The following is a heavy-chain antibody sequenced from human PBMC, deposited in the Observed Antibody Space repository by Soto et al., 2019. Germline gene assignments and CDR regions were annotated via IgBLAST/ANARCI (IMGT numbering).Heavy chain of an antibody. CDR3: ARDGYDGSGSPYPAF. V-gene: IGHV4-59*01. CDR1: GASMSEYF. J-gene: IGHJ4*02. D-gene: IGHD3-10*01. CDR2: IYYLGST. Sequence: SETLSLTCTVSGASMSEYFWSWIRQSPGKGLEWIGYIYYLGSTDYNPSLKSRVTISVDTSKRQFSLRLTSVTAADTAVYYCARDGYDGSGSPYPAFWGPGTQVTVSS.